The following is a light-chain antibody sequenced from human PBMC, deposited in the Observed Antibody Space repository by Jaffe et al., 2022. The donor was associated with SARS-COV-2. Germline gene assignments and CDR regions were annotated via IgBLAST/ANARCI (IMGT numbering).Light chain of an antibody. CDR2: AAS. CDR3: QQSYSTLRVT. CDR1: QSIINY. J-gene: IGKJ4*01. V-gene: IGKV1-39*01. Sequence: DIQMTQSPSSLSASVGDRVTITCRASQSIINYLNWYQQKPGKAPKFLISAASSLQSGVPSRFSGSGSGTDFTLTISSLQPEDVATYYCQQSYSTLRVTFGGGTKVEIK.